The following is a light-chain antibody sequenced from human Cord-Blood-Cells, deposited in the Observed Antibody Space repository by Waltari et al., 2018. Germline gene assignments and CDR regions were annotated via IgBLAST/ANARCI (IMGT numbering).Light chain of an antibody. J-gene: IGKJ1*01. CDR1: QSVSSSY. CDR2: GAS. Sequence: EIVLTQSPGTLSLSPGERATLSCRASQSVSSSYLAWYQQKPGQAPRLLNYGASSRATGIPDRFSGSGSGTEFTLTISRLEPEDFAVYYCQQYGSSPKTFGQGTKVEIK. V-gene: IGKV3-20*01. CDR3: QQYGSSPKT.